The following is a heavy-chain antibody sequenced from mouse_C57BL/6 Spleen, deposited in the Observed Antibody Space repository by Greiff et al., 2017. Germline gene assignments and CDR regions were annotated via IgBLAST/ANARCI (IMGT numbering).Heavy chain of an antibody. CDR2: IYPGSGNT. V-gene: IGHV1-76*01. CDR1: GYTFTDYY. D-gene: IGHD2-1*01. CDR3: AREGYGKGWYFDV. Sequence: VQLVESGAELVRPGASVKLSCKASGYTFTDYYINWVKQRPGQGLEWIARIYPGSGNTYYNEKFKGKATLTAEKSSSTAYMQLSSLTSEDSAVYFCAREGYGKGWYFDVWGTGTTVTVSS. J-gene: IGHJ1*03.